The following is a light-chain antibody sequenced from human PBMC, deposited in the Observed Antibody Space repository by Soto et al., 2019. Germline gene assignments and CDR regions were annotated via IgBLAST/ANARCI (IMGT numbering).Light chain of an antibody. Sequence: DIQMTQSPSSLSASXXXXVTITCRASQGISNNLAWYQQKPGKVPKLLIYGASTLQSGVPSRFSGSGSGTDFTLTISSLQPEDVATYYCQKYDSAPLTFGQGTKVEFK. V-gene: IGKV1-27*01. J-gene: IGKJ1*01. CDR2: GAS. CDR3: QKYDSAPLT. CDR1: QGISNN.